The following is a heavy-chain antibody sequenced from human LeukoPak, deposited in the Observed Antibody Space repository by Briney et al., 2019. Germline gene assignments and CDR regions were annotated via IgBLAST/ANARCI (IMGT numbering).Heavy chain of an antibody. V-gene: IGHV3-30*02. D-gene: IGHD2-2*01. CDR3: AKVDPVVPAVPFDY. Sequence: GGSLRLSCAASGFTFSSYGMHWVRQAPGKGLEWVAVIWYDGSNKYYADSVKGRFTISRDNSKNTLYLQMNSLRAEDTAVYYCAKVDPVVPAVPFDYWGQGTLVTVSS. J-gene: IGHJ4*02. CDR2: IWYDGSNK. CDR1: GFTFSSYG.